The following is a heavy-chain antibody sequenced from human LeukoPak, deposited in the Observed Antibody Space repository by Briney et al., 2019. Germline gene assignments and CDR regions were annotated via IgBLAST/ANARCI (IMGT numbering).Heavy chain of an antibody. J-gene: IGHJ6*03. CDR1: GYTFTSYD. Sequence: ASVKVSCKASGYTFTSYDINWVRQATGQGLEWMGWMNPNSGNTGYAQKFQGRVTMTRNTSISTAYMELSSLRSEDTAVYYCARDSGYSKGLSSYYYYMDVWGKGTTVTVSS. CDR2: MNPNSGNT. CDR3: ARDSGYSKGLSSYYYYMDV. V-gene: IGHV1-8*01. D-gene: IGHD6-13*01.